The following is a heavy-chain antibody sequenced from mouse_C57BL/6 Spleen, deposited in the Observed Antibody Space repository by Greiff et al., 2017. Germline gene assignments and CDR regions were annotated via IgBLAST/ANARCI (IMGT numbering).Heavy chain of an antibody. CDR2: IYPGGGYT. CDR1: GYTFTNYW. V-gene: IGHV1-63*01. Sequence: VQLQQSGAELVRPGTSVKMSCKASGYTFTNYWIGWAKQRPGHGLEWIGDIYPGGGYTNYNEKFKGKATLTADKSSSTAYMQFSSLTSEDSAIYYCSIYGNYSYYYAKDDWGQGTSVTVSS. J-gene: IGHJ4*01. D-gene: IGHD2-1*01. CDR3: SIYGNYSYYYAKDD.